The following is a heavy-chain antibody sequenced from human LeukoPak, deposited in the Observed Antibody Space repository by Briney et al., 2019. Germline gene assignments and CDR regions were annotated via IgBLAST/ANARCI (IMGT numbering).Heavy chain of an antibody. CDR1: GYTSTSYA. CDR2: INAGNGNT. J-gene: IGHJ3*02. V-gene: IGHV1-3*01. CDR3: ARDRPADDAFDI. Sequence: ASVKVSCKASGYTSTSYAMHWVRQAPGQRLEWMGWINAGNGNTKYSQKFQGRVTITRDTSASTAYMELSSLRSEDTAVYYCARDRPADDAFDIWGQGTMVTVSS.